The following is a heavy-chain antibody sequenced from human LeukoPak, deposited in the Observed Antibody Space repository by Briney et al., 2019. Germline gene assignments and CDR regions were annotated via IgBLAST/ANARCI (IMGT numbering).Heavy chain of an antibody. CDR3: ASANQLRYFDWLSSSDAFDI. D-gene: IGHD3-9*01. CDR1: GGTFSSYA. Sequence: SVKVSCKASGGTFSSYAISWVRQAPGQGLEWMGRIIPILGIANYAQKFQGRVTITADKSTSTAYMELSSLRSEDTAVYYCASANQLRYFDWLSSSDAFDIWGQRTMVTVSS. CDR2: IIPILGIA. J-gene: IGHJ3*02. V-gene: IGHV1-69*04.